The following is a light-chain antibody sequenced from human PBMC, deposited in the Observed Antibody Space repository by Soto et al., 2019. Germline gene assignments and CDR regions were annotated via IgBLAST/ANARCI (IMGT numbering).Light chain of an antibody. V-gene: IGKV3D-15*01. Sequence: EIVLTQSPATLSLSPGERATLSSRASQSVSINLAWYQQKPGQAPRLLIYGESSRATGIPDRFSGSGSGTEFTLTISSLQPDDFATYYCQQYNSYSAFGQGTKVDIK. CDR3: QQYNSYSA. J-gene: IGKJ1*01. CDR1: QSVSIN. CDR2: GES.